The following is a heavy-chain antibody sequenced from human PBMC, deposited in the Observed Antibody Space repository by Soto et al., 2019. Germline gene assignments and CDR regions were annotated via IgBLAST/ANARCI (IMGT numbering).Heavy chain of an antibody. D-gene: IGHD4-17*01. J-gene: IGHJ5*02. Sequence: SETLSLTCTVSGGSISSGGYYWSWIRQHPGKGLEWIGYIYYSGSTYYNPSLKSRVTISVDTSKNQFSLKLSSVTAADTAVYYCARDRATVTTLWFDPWGQGTLVTVSS. V-gene: IGHV4-31*03. CDR2: IYYSGST. CDR3: ARDRATVTTLWFDP. CDR1: GGSISSGGYY.